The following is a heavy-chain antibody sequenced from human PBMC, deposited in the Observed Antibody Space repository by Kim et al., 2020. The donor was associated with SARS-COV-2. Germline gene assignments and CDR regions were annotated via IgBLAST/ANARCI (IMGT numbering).Heavy chain of an antibody. CDR1: GFMLRSYA. CDR3: ASDRRPITAPHDC. Sequence: GGSLRLSCGASGFMLRSYAMSWVRQSPGKGRGWVSVIGGGGGSTYYGDSVKGRLTISRDNSKNTLYLQMNSLRADDTAIYYFASDRRPITAPHDCWGQGTLVTVSS. J-gene: IGHJ4*02. V-gene: IGHV3-23*01. CDR2: IGGGGGST. D-gene: IGHD6-13*01.